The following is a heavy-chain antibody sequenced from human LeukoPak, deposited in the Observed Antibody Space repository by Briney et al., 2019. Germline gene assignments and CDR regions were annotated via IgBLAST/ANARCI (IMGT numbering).Heavy chain of an antibody. CDR1: GGSISSYY. D-gene: IGHD4-17*01. CDR2: IYYSGST. Sequence: PSETLSLTCTVSGGSISSYYWSWIRQPPGKGLEWIGYIYYSGSTNYNPSLKSRVTISVDTSKNQFSLKLSSVTAADTAVYYCARGRPSQYGDYVVYFHYWGQGTLVTVSS. J-gene: IGHJ4*02. V-gene: IGHV4-59*01. CDR3: ARGRPSQYGDYVVYFHY.